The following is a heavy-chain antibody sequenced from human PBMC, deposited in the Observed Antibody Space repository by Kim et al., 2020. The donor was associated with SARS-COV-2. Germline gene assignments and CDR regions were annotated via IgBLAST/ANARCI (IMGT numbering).Heavy chain of an antibody. CDR3: ASDSSGYYYYDY. Sequence: YYANSVKGRFTHSRDNSKNTLYLQMNSLRAEDTAVYYCASDSSGYYYYDYWGQGTLVTVSS. J-gene: IGHJ4*02. V-gene: IGHV3-53*01. D-gene: IGHD3-22*01.